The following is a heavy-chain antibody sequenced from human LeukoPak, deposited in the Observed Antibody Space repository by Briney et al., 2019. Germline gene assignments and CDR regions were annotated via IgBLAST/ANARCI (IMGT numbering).Heavy chain of an antibody. V-gene: IGHV3-66*01. Sequence: GGSLRLSCAASGFTVTSSYMNWVRQAPGKGLEWVSLLYSGGSTFYADSVKGRFTISRDNSKNTLYLQMNSLRAEDTAVYYCAKDHRSSGWPYYFDYWGQGTLVTVSS. CDR3: AKDHRSSGWPYYFDY. J-gene: IGHJ4*02. CDR2: LYSGGST. D-gene: IGHD6-19*01. CDR1: GFTVTSSY.